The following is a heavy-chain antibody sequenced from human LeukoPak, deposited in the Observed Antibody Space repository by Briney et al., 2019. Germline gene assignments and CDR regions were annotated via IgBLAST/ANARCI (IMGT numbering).Heavy chain of an antibody. CDR2: ISYDESNK. CDR1: GFTFSSYG. CDR3: AKDGGYCSSTSCYPIPFFDY. Sequence: GRSLRLSCAASGFTFSSYGMHWVRQAPGKGLEWVAVISYDESNKYYADSVKGRFTISRDNSKNTLYLQMNSLRAEDTAVYYCAKDGGYCSSTSCYPIPFFDYWGQGTLVTVSS. J-gene: IGHJ4*02. D-gene: IGHD2-2*01. V-gene: IGHV3-30*18.